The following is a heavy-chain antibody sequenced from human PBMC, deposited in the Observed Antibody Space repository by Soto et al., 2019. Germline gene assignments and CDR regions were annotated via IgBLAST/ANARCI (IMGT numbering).Heavy chain of an antibody. D-gene: IGHD1-7*01. CDR1: GFTFSTYW. J-gene: IGHJ6*02. CDR3: ARDPLIGTTDYGLDV. Sequence: EVQLVESGGGLVQPGGSLRLSCAASGFTFSTYWMHWVRQPPGKGLVGVSRINNAGSNTAYADSVKRRFTISRDNAQSTLYLQMNSLRSEDTAVYYCARDPLIGTTDYGLDVWGQGTTVSVSS. CDR2: INNAGSNT. V-gene: IGHV3-74*01.